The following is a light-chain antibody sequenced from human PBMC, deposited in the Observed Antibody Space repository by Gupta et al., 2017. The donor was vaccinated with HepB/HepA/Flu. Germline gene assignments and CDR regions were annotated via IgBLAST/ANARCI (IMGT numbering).Light chain of an antibody. V-gene: IGKV1-12*01. Sequence: DVQVTQSPTSVSASIVDRVTFTCRATQGISSWLAWYQQKPGQAPKLLIYHASSLQTGVPSRFSGSGSGTDFTLTISSLQPEDFAIYYCQQASSFPITFGQGTRLEIK. CDR2: HAS. J-gene: IGKJ5*01. CDR1: QGISSW. CDR3: QQASSFPIT.